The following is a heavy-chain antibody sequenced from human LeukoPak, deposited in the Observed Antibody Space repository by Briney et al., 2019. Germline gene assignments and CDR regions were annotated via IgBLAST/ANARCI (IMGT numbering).Heavy chain of an antibody. CDR2: IIPIFGTA. V-gene: IGHV1-69*05. CDR1: GGTFSSYA. CDR3: ARLELEQRSWFDP. J-gene: IGHJ5*02. Sequence: GASVKVSCKASGGTFSSYAISWVRQAPGQGLEWMGGIIPIFGTANYAQKFQGRLTKTTDTSTTTAYMELRSLRSDDTAVYYCARLELEQRSWFDPWGQGTLVTVSS. D-gene: IGHD1/OR15-1a*01.